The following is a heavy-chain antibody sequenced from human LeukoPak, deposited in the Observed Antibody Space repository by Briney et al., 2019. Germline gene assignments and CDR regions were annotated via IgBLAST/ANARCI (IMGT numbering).Heavy chain of an antibody. J-gene: IGHJ1*01. CDR1: GFTFSSYG. CDR2: IRYDGSNK. D-gene: IGHD6-13*01. CDR3: ARDGSWHDPAAEYFQH. Sequence: PGGSLRLSCAASGFTFSSYGMHWVRQVPGKGLEWVAFIRYDGSNKYYADSVKGRFTISRDNAKNSLYLQMNSLRAEDTAVYYCARDGSWHDPAAEYFQHWGQGTLVTVSS. V-gene: IGHV3-30*02.